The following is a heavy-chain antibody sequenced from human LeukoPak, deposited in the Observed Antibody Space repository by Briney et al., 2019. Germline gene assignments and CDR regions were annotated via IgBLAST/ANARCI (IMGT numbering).Heavy chain of an antibody. CDR2: IGTAGDT. CDR1: GFTFSSYD. J-gene: IGHJ6*02. V-gene: IGHV3-13*01. D-gene: IGHD6-6*01. Sequence: GGSLRLSCAASGFTFSSYDMHWVRQATGKGLEWVSAIGTAGDTYYPGSVKGRFTISRENAKNSLYLQMNSLRAEDTAVYYCARVSRIAARRGTYYYYYGMDVWGQGTTVTVS. CDR3: ARVSRIAARRGTYYYYYGMDV.